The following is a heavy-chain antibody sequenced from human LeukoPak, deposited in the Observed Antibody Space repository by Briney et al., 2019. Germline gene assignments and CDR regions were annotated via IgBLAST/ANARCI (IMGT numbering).Heavy chain of an antibody. CDR2: IYSGGST. CDR3: ARGRYGGNSVDY. Sequence: GGSLRLSCAAAGFTVSSNYMSWVRQAPGKGLEWVSVIYSGGSTYYADSVKGRFTISRDNSKNTLYLQMNSLRAEDTAVYYCARGRYGGNSVDYWGQGTLVTVSS. D-gene: IGHD4-23*01. CDR1: GFTVSSNY. J-gene: IGHJ4*02. V-gene: IGHV3-53*01.